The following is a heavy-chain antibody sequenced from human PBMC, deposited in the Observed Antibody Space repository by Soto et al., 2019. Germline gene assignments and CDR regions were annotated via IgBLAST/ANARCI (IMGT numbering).Heavy chain of an antibody. J-gene: IGHJ4*02. CDR2: INTANGNT. CDR1: GYTFMNYA. V-gene: IGHV1-3*04. Sequence: GASVKVSCKASGYTFMNYAMHWVRQAPGQRLEWMGWINTANGNTKYLQKFQGRVILTRDISASTAYMELSSLTSEDMAVYYCARHPTGLWFGDGPDHWGQGTLVTVSS. CDR3: ARHPTGLWFGDGPDH. D-gene: IGHD3-10*01.